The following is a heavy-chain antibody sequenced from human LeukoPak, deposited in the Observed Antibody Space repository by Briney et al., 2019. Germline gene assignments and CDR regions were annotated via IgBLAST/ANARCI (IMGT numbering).Heavy chain of an antibody. Sequence: GGSLRLAGAASGFTFSSYAMSWVRQAPGKGLEWVSGISASGGSTYYADSVKGRFTISRDNSKNTLYLQMNSLRAEDTAVYYCAKAFTVTRVFKCLKPCGQGTLVTVSS. V-gene: IGHV3-23*01. J-gene: IGHJ5*02. CDR1: GFTFSSYA. CDR2: ISASGGST. CDR3: AKAFTVTRVFKCLKP. D-gene: IGHD4-17*01.